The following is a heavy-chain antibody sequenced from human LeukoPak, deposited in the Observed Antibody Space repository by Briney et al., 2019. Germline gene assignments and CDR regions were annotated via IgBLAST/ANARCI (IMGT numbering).Heavy chain of an antibody. D-gene: IGHD3-10*01. CDR3: ARDYGSGSYCDY. J-gene: IGHJ4*02. Sequence: ASVKVSRKASGGTFTSYAISWVRKAHGPGLEWMDSMIPILSIANYAQKFQGRVTITADKNTSTAYMELSSLRSEDTAVYYCARDYGSGSYCDYWGQGTLVTVSS. CDR1: GGTFTSYA. V-gene: IGHV1-69*04. CDR2: MIPILSIA.